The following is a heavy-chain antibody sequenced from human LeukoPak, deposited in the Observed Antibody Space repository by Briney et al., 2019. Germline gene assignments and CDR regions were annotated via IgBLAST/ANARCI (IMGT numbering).Heavy chain of an antibody. D-gene: IGHD6-13*01. CDR1: GGSISSSSYY. CDR2: IYYSGST. Sequence: SETLPLTCTVSGGSISSSSYYWGWIRQPPGKGLEWIGSIYYSGSTYYNPSLKGRVTISVDTSKNQFSLKLSSVTAADTAVYYRARLVADRYSSSWYGGDYWGQGTLVTVSS. CDR3: ARLVADRYSSSWYGGDY. V-gene: IGHV4-39*01. J-gene: IGHJ4*02.